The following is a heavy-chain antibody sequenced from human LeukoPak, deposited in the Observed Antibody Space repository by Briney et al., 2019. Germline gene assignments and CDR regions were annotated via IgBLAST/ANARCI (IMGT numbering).Heavy chain of an antibody. V-gene: IGHV3-48*03. J-gene: IGHJ4*02. D-gene: IGHD3-10*01. CDR1: GFTFSSYE. Sequence: GGSLRLSCAASGFTFSSYEMNWVRQAPGKGLEWISYISSSGNTIYYADSVKGRFTISRDNAKNSLYLQMNSLRAEDTAVYFCARGGVDYYGSGTYYLMYYFDYWGQGALVTVSS. CDR3: ARGGVDYYGSGTYYLMYYFDY. CDR2: ISSSGNTI.